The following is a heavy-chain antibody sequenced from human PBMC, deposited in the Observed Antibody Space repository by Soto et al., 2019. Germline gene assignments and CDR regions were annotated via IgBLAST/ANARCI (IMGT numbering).Heavy chain of an antibody. Sequence: QVQLVQSGPEVKKPGASVKVSCKASGYTFTNNGISWVRQAPGQGLEWMGWISTFNGNTDYAQKLQGRVTMTTDTSTGTVYMELKSLRSDDTAVYYCVRDRDYVWGVKLDYWGQGALVTVSS. D-gene: IGHD3-16*01. CDR1: GYTFTNNG. V-gene: IGHV1-18*01. CDR2: ISTFNGNT. CDR3: VRDRDYVWGVKLDY. J-gene: IGHJ4*02.